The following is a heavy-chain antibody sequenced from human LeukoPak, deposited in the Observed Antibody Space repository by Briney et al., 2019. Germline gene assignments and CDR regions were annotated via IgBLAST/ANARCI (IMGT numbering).Heavy chain of an antibody. Sequence: SETLSLTCTVSGGSISDYYWNWIRQPPGRGLEWVGSVSHSGSSNYSPSLKSRVTISVDTSKNQFPLRLSSVTAADTAVYYCARRGNSPPFGYYYYMDVWGKGTTVTVSS. V-gene: IGHV4-59*08. CDR3: ARRGNSPPFGYYYYMDV. J-gene: IGHJ6*03. CDR1: GGSISDYY. D-gene: IGHD5-12*01. CDR2: VSHSGSS.